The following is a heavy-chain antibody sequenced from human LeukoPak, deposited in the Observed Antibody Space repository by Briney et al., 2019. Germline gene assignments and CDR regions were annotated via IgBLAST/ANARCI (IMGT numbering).Heavy chain of an antibody. Sequence: GRSLRLSCAASGFTFSSYGMHWVRRAPGKGLEWVAVIWYDGSNKYYADSVKGRFTISRDNSKNTLYLQMNSLRAEDTAVYYCAREMITSGGISLSGYFDYWGQGPLVTVSS. D-gene: IGHD3-16*01. J-gene: IGHJ4*02. CDR3: AREMITSGGISLSGYFDY. CDR2: IWYDGSNK. CDR1: GFTFSSYG. V-gene: IGHV3-33*01.